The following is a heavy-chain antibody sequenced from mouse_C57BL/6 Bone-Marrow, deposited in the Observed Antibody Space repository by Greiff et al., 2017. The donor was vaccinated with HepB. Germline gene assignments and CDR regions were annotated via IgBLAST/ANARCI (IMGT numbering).Heavy chain of an antibody. J-gene: IGHJ2*01. Sequence: EVKLMESGGGLVKPGGSLKLSCAASGFTFSSYAMSWVRQTPEKRLEWVATISDGGSYTYYPHNVKGRFTISRDNAKNNLYLQMSHLKSEDTAMYYCAREGGSVFDYWGQGTTLTVSS. CDR1: GFTFSSYA. CDR3: AREGGSVFDY. CDR2: ISDGGSYT. V-gene: IGHV5-4*01. D-gene: IGHD1-1*01.